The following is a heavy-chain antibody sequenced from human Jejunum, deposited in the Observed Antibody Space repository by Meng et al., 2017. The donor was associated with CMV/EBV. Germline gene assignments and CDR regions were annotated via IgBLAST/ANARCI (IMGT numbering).Heavy chain of an antibody. CDR1: EYTFTGYN. J-gene: IGHJ2*01. V-gene: IGHV1-2*06. CDR3: ARDSRHCTSASCYSWYFDL. CDR2: INPNSGAT. Sequence: GQLVHAGAEGRSPGAPLHFASKSHEYTFTGYNMNWVRQAPGQGLEWMGRINPNSGATEYAQNFQGRVTMTRDTSISTAYMELSRLRSDDTAVYYCARDSRHCTSASCYSWYFDLCGRGTLVTVSS. D-gene: IGHD2-2*02.